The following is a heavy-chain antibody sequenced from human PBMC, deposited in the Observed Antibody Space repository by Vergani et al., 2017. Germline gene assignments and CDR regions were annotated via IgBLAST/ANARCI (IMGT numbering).Heavy chain of an antibody. CDR3: ARVYYDSSGYYYHYGMDV. J-gene: IGHJ6*02. Sequence: QLQLQESGPGLVKPSETLSLICTVSGGSINPSSSFWGWIRQSPGKGLEWIGYIFYSGTTYDNPSLRSRLTISVDTSQNQFSLKLSSVTAADTAVYYCARVYYDSSGYYYHYGMDVWGQGTTVTVSS. V-gene: IGHV4-39*07. CDR1: GGSINPSSSF. CDR2: IFYSGTT. D-gene: IGHD3-22*01.